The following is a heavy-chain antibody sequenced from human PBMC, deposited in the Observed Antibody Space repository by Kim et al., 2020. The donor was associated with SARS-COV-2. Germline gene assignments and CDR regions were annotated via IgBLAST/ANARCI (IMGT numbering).Heavy chain of an antibody. D-gene: IGHD6-19*01. CDR3: AKDIGYSSGCPDY. Sequence: GGSLRLSCAASGFTFDDYAMHWVRQAPGKGLEWVSGISWNSGSIGYADSVKGRFTISRDNAKNSLYLQMNSLRAEDTALYYCAKDIGYSSGCPDYWGQGTPVTLS. J-gene: IGHJ4*02. CDR1: GFTFDDYA. CDR2: ISWNSGSI. V-gene: IGHV3-9*01.